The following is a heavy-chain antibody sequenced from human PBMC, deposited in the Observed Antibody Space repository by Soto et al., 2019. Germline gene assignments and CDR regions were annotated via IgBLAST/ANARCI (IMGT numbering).Heavy chain of an antibody. V-gene: IGHV6-1*01. CDR1: GDSVSSNSAA. CDR3: AREGGYCSGGSCYSGTYYYYGMDV. J-gene: IGHJ6*02. Sequence: SQTLSLTCAISGDSVSSNSAAWNWIRQSPSRGLEWLGRTYYRSKWYNDYAVSVKSRITINPDTSKNQFSLQLNSVTPEDTAVYYCAREGGYCSGGSCYSGTYYYYGMDVWGQGTPVTVSS. D-gene: IGHD2-15*01. CDR2: TYYRSKWYN.